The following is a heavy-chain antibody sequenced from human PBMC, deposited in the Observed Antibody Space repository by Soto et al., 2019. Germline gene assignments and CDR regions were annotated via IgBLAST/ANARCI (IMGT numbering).Heavy chain of an antibody. J-gene: IGHJ4*02. CDR3: ATEMGATQGPFDN. V-gene: IGHV3-23*01. CDR1: VFPFGANA. D-gene: IGHD1-26*01. CDR2: LSNTGRRT. Sequence: GGSLRLSXVVSVFPFGANAMSWVRQAPGKGLEWVSGLSNTGRRTSYADSVKGRFNISRDNSENTVYLQMNSLRVEDTAVYYCATEMGATQGPFDNWGQGALVTVSS.